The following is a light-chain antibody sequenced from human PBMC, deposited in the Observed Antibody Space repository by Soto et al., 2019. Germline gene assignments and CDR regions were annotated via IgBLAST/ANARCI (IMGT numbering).Light chain of an antibody. J-gene: IGLJ2*01. V-gene: IGLV2-14*01. Sequence: QSALTQPASVSASPGQSISISCTGTSNDVGAFDYVSWYQQHPGKAPKLIIFEVFNRPSGVSTRFSGSKSGSTASLTISGLQAEDEADYFCISYTTNNGQVFGGGTKVTVL. CDR1: SNDVGAFDY. CDR2: EVF. CDR3: ISYTTNNGQV.